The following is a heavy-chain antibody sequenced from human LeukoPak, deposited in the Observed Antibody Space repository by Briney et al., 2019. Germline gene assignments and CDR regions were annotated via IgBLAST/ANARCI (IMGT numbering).Heavy chain of an antibody. CDR1: GFTFDDYA. J-gene: IGHJ4*02. Sequence: GGSLRLSCAASGFTFDDYAMHWVRQAPGKGLEWVSGISWNSGSIGYADSVKGRFTISRDNAKNSLYLQMNSLRAEDTALYYCAKGPSSSLVNYFDYWGQGTLVTVSS. V-gene: IGHV3-9*01. CDR3: AKGPSSSLVNYFDY. D-gene: IGHD6-13*01. CDR2: ISWNSGSI.